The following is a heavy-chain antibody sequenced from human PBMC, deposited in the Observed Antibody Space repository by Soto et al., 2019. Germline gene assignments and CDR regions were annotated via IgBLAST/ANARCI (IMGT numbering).Heavy chain of an antibody. CDR2: FWYDASGQ. CDR1: GFTFTSYN. D-gene: IGHD6-13*01. Sequence: QVQVVESGGGVVQPGRSLRLSCTTSGFTFTSYNMHWVRQAPGKGLEWVATFWYDASGQKYADSVKGRFTISRDPSRGTLYLLMNSLTADDTALYYCVFGSWNQSYFDHWGQEIVVTVSS. CDR3: VFGSWNQSYFDH. V-gene: IGHV3-33*08. J-gene: IGHJ4*02.